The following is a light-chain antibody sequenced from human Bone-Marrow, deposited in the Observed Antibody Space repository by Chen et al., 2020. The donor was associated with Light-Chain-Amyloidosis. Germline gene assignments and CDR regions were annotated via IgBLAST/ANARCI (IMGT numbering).Light chain of an antibody. CDR3: QVWDRSSDRPV. Sequence: SYVLTQPSSVSVAPGQTATIACGGNNIGSTSVHWYQQTPGQAPLLVGYDDSDRPSGIPERLSGSNSGNTATLTSSRVEAGDEADYYCQVWDRSSDRPVFSGGTKLTVL. CDR2: DDS. CDR1: NIGSTS. J-gene: IGLJ3*02. V-gene: IGLV3-21*02.